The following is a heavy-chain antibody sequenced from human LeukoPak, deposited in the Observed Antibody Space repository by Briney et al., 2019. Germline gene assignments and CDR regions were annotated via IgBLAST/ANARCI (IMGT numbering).Heavy chain of an antibody. J-gene: IGHJ5*02. Sequence: ASVKVSCKASGYTFTSYYMHWERQAPGQGLEWVGIINPSTGTTSYAQKFQGRVTMTRDTSTSTVYMELSGLRSEDTAVYYCARVWDYYGWFDPWGQGTLVTVSS. D-gene: IGHD4-17*01. CDR1: GYTFTSYY. CDR2: INPSTGTT. CDR3: ARVWDYYGWFDP. V-gene: IGHV1-46*01.